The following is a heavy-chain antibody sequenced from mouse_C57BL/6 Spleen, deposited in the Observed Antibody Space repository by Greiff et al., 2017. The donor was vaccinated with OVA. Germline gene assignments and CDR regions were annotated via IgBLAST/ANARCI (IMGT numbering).Heavy chain of an antibody. Sequence: VQLQQSGPELVKPGASVKMSCKASGYTFTDYNMHWVKQSHGKSLEWIGYINPNNGGTSYNQQFKGKATLTVNTSSSTAYMELRSLTSEYSAVYYCARRGYSNPYYFDYWGQGTTLTVSS. V-gene: IGHV1-22*01. CDR3: ARRGYSNPYYFDY. CDR2: INPNNGGT. J-gene: IGHJ2*01. CDR1: GYTFTDYN. D-gene: IGHD2-5*01.